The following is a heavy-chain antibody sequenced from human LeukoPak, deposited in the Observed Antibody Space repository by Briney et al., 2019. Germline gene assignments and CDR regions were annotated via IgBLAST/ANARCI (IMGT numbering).Heavy chain of an antibody. J-gene: IGHJ5*02. V-gene: IGHV3-23*01. CDR2: ISGSGGAT. CDR3: AKDRASNFYDSSTP. Sequence: GGSLRLSCAASGFTFSSYALSWVRQAPGKGLEWVSTISGSGGATYYADSVKGRFTISRDNPKNTVYLQMHSLRAEDTAVYYCAKDRASNFYDSSTPWGQGTLVTVSS. D-gene: IGHD3-22*01. CDR1: GFTFSSYA.